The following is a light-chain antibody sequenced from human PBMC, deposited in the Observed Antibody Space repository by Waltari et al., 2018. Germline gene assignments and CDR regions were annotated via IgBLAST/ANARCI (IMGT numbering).Light chain of an antibody. CDR1: QSILYRSSNRNA. Sequence: DIVMTQSPDSLAVSLGERATINCKSSQSILYRSSNRNALAWYQQKPGQPPKLHFFWAATRESGAPDRFSVSGSGTDFTLTISSLQAEDVAVYYCQQYYNAPLTFGGGTKVEIK. CDR2: WAA. J-gene: IGKJ4*01. CDR3: QQYYNAPLT. V-gene: IGKV4-1*01.